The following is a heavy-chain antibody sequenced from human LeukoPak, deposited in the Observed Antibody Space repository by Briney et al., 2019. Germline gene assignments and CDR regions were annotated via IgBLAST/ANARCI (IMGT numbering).Heavy chain of an antibody. CDR3: ASYYYDSSGYYSTFDY. D-gene: IGHD3-22*01. Sequence: ASVKVSCKASGGTFSSYAISWVRQAPGQGLEWMEGIIPIFGTANYAQKFQGRVTITADESTSTAYMELSSLRSEDTAVYYCASYYYDSSGYYSTFDYWGQGTLVTVSS. J-gene: IGHJ4*02. CDR1: GGTFSSYA. CDR2: IIPIFGTA. V-gene: IGHV1-69*13.